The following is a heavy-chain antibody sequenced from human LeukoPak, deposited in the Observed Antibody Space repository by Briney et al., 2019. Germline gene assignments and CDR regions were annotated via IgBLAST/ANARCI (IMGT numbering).Heavy chain of an antibody. D-gene: IGHD3-10*01. Sequence: FTXXXXWXXXXRXAPXKGXXXXXRINXYGSSTSYADSVKGRFTISRDNAKNTLYLQMNSLRAEDTAVYYCARDPPMGMVRGVRYYMDVWGKGTTVTVSS. J-gene: IGHJ6*03. CDR3: ARDPPMGMVRGVRYYMDV. CDR2: INXYGSST. V-gene: IGHV3-74*01. CDR1: FTXXXXW.